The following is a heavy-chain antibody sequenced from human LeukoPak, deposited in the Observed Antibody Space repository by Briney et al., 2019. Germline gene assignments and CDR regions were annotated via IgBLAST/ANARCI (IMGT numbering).Heavy chain of an antibody. Sequence: GVSLRLSCAASGFTFSDSYMTWVRQAPGKGVEWVAYISGSGHDINYSDSVKGRFTISRDNAKNSLYLQMKSLRAEDTAVYYCARDTGRGSGIDYWGQGTLVTVSS. CDR3: ARDTGRGSGIDY. D-gene: IGHD1-14*01. J-gene: IGHJ4*02. CDR2: ISGSGHDI. V-gene: IGHV3-11*04. CDR1: GFTFSDSY.